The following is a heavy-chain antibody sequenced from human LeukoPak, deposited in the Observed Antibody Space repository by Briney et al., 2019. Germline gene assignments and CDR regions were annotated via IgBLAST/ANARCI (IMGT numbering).Heavy chain of an antibody. CDR1: GYSISSGYY. CDR2: IFRSGST. J-gene: IGHJ4*02. Sequence: PSETLSLTCAVSGYSISSGYYWGWIRQPPGKGLEWIGSIFRSGSTHYHPSLKSRVPISVDTSKNQFSLKLSSVTAADTAVYYCARHAYCSGGSCPDFWGQGTLVTVSS. CDR3: ARHAYCSGGSCPDF. D-gene: IGHD2-15*01. V-gene: IGHV4-38-2*01.